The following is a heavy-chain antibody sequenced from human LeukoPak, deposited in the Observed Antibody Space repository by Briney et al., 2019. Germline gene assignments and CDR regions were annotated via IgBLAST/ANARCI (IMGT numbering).Heavy chain of an antibody. D-gene: IGHD2-15*01. CDR1: GFTFSSYA. Sequence: GGSLRLSCAASGFTFSSYAMNWVRQAPGKGLEWVSAISCSGGSTYYADSVKGRFTISRDNSKTTLYLQMNSLSAEDTAVYYCAKALSHCSGGSCNSAVDYWGQGTLVTVS. CDR3: AKALSHCSGGSCNSAVDY. V-gene: IGHV3-23*01. J-gene: IGHJ4*02. CDR2: ISCSGGST.